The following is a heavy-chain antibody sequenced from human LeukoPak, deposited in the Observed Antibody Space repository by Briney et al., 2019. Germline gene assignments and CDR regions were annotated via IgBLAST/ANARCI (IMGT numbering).Heavy chain of an antibody. V-gene: IGHV3-11*03. CDR2: ISSGSSYT. Sequence: GGSLRLSCAAFGFSFSDNYMSWIRQAPGKGLEWVSYISSGSSYTNYAGSVKGRFTISRDNAKNSLFLQMNSLRAEDTAVYYCATHAAQYSTFDYWGQGTLVTVSS. D-gene: IGHD2/OR15-2a*01. CDR3: ATHAAQYSTFDY. J-gene: IGHJ4*02. CDR1: GFSFSDNY.